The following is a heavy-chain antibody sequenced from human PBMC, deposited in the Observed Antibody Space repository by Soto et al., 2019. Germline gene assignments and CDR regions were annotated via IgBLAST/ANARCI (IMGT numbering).Heavy chain of an antibody. Sequence: QVQLVESGGGVVQPGRSLRLSCAASGFTFSSYGMHWVRQAPGKGLEWVAVIWYDESNKYYADSVKGRFTISRDNSKNTLYLQMNSLRAEDTAVYYCARERRGPGIAARPVDYWGQGTLVTVSS. J-gene: IGHJ4*02. CDR1: GFTFSSYG. V-gene: IGHV3-33*01. CDR2: IWYDESNK. CDR3: ARERRGPGIAARPVDY. D-gene: IGHD6-6*01.